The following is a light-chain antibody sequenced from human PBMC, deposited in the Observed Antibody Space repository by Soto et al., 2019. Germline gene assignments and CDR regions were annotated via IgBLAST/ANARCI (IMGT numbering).Light chain of an antibody. CDR2: GDS. CDR3: ATWDDSLSVL. V-gene: IGLV1-47*02. J-gene: IGLJ3*02. Sequence: QSVLTQPPSVSAAPGQKVTISCSGSSSNIGNNYVSWYQQLPGTAPKLLIYGDSRRPSGVPDRFSGSKSGTSASLAISGLRSEDEADYYCATWDDSLSVLFGGGTKLTVL. CDR1: SSNIGNNY.